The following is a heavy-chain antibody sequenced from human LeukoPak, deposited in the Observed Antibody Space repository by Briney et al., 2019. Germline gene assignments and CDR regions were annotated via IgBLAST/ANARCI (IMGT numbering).Heavy chain of an antibody. CDR3: ARDPLNYYDSSALGDI. V-gene: IGHV1-69*05. D-gene: IGHD3-22*01. Sequence: SVKVSCKASGGTFSSYAISWVRQAPGQGLEWMGGIIPIFGTANYAQKFQGRVTMTTDTSTSTAYMELRSLRSDDTAVYYCARDPLNYYDSSALGDIWGQGTMVTVSS. J-gene: IGHJ3*02. CDR2: IIPIFGTA. CDR1: GGTFSSYA.